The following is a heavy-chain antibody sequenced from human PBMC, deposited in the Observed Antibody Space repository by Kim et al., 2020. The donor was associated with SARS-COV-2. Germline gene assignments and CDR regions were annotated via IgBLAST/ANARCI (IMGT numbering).Heavy chain of an antibody. D-gene: IGHD3-10*01. CDR1: GFTFDDYA. CDR2: ISGDSGST. V-gene: IGHV3-43*02. CDR3: VKDVNYYGSGSYGVY. Sequence: GGSLRLSCAVSGFTFDDYAMHWVRQAPGKGLEWVSLISGDSGSTYYADSVKGRFTISRDNSKNSLYLQMNSLRTEDTALYYCVKDVNYYGSGSYGVYWGQGTLVTVSS. J-gene: IGHJ4*02.